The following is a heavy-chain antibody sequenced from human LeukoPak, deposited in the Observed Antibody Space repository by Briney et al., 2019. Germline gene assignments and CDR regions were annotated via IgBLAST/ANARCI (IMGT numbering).Heavy chain of an antibody. J-gene: IGHJ6*02. CDR2: IYYSGST. CDR3: ARGSHRYYNGMDV. V-gene: IGHV4-59*01. D-gene: IGHD1-26*01. CDR1: GGSISSYY. Sequence: SETLSLTCTVSGGSISSYYWSWIRQPPGKGLEWIGYIYYSGSTNYNPSLKSRVTMSVDTSKKQFSLKLSSVIAADTAVYYCARGSHRYYNGMDVWGQGTTVTVSS.